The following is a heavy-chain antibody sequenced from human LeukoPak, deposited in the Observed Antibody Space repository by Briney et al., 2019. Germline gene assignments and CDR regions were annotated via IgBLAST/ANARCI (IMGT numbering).Heavy chain of an antibody. V-gene: IGHV3-23*01. Sequence: GGSLRLSCAASGFTFSSYAMSWVRQAPGKGLEWGSAISGSGGSTYYADSVKGRFTISRDNSKNTLYLQMNSLRAEDTAVYYCAKGLLWFGEPDTAFDIWGQGTMVTVSS. CDR3: AKGLLWFGEPDTAFDI. CDR1: GFTFSSYA. J-gene: IGHJ3*02. D-gene: IGHD3-10*01. CDR2: ISGSGGST.